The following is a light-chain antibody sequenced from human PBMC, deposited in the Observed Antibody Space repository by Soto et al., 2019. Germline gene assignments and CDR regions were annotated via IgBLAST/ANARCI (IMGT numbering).Light chain of an antibody. V-gene: IGLV1-47*01. Sequence: QSVLTQPPSASGTPGQRVTISCSGSRSNIGSGYVNWYEQLPGTAPKLVIYRNNQRPSGVPDRFSGSKSGTSASLAISGLRSEDESDYYCAVWDDTLSGGVFGGGTKLTVL. J-gene: IGLJ3*02. CDR2: RNN. CDR1: RSNIGSGY. CDR3: AVWDDTLSGGV.